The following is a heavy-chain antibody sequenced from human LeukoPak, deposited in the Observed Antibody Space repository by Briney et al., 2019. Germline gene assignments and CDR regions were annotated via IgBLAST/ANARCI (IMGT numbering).Heavy chain of an antibody. Sequence: GGSLRLSCAASGFTFSSYAMSWVRQAPGKGLEWVSAISGSGGSTYYADSVKGRFTIPRDNSKSTLYLQMNSLRAEDTAVYYCAKRFQGFGYNSNWPEDQYFDYWGQGILVTVSS. CDR1: GFTFSSYA. V-gene: IGHV3-23*01. D-gene: IGHD6-13*01. CDR3: AKRFQGFGYNSNWPEDQYFDY. CDR2: ISGSGGST. J-gene: IGHJ4*02.